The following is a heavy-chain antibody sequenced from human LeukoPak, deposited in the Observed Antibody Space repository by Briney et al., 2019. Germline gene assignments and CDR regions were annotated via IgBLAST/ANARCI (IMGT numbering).Heavy chain of an antibody. CDR2: IYSGGST. V-gene: IGHV3-66*01. CDR3: ARGGPYDYVWGSYRYPPGYFDY. CDR1: GFTVSSNY. J-gene: IGHJ4*02. Sequence: GGSLRLSCAASGFTVSSNYMSWVRQAPGKGLEWVSVIYSGGSTYYADSVKGRFTISRDNSKNTLYLQMNSLRAEDTAVYYCARGGPYDYVWGSYRYPPGYFDYWGQGTLVTVSS. D-gene: IGHD3-16*02.